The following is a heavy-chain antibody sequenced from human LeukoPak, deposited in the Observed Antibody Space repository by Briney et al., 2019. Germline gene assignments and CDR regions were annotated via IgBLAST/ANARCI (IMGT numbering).Heavy chain of an antibody. D-gene: IGHD5-18*01. J-gene: IGHJ4*02. V-gene: IGHV4-4*07. Sequence: SETLSLTCAVFGGSFSGYYWSWIRQPAGKGLDWIGRIYTSGSTNYNPSLKSPVTTSLDTPKNQLSLKLSCVTAADTAVYYCAREAYSYGQYYFNYWGEGTVVTVSS. CDR2: IYTSGST. CDR1: GGSFSGYY. CDR3: AREAYSYGQYYFNY.